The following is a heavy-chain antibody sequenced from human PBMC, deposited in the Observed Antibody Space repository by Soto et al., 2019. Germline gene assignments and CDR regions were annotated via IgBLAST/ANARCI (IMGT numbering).Heavy chain of an antibody. CDR1: GYTFTSYG. CDR2: ISAYNGNT. D-gene: IGHD2-15*01. CDR3: ARVRGYCSGGSCYREGFDP. V-gene: IGHV1-18*01. J-gene: IGHJ5*02. Sequence: QVQLVQSGAEVKKPGASVKVSCKASGYTFTSYGISWVRQAPGQGLEWMGWISAYNGNTNYAQKLQGRVTMTTDTSTSTAYMELRSLKSDDTAVYYCARVRGYCSGGSCYREGFDPWGQGTLVTVSS.